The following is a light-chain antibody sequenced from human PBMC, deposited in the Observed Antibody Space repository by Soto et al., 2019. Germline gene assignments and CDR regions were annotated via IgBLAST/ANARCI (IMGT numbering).Light chain of an antibody. CDR3: LQHNSYPLT. V-gene: IGKV1-17*01. CDR2: AAS. CDR1: QSIVTY. Sequence: DIQMTQSPSSLSASVGDRVTITCRASQSIVTYLNWYLQKPGKAPKLLIYAASNLQSGVPSRFSGSGSGTEFTLTISSLQPEDFATYYCLQHNSYPLTFGGGTKVDIK. J-gene: IGKJ4*01.